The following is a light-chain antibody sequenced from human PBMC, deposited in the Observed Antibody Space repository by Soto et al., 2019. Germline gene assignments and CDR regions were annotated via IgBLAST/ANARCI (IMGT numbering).Light chain of an antibody. CDR2: ETS. Sequence: EIVLTQSPATLSLSAGERVTLSCRSSQSVDTMVAWYQQQVGRTPRLLIYETSSRATGAPARFSGSGSGTDLTLTISRLEPEDFAIYFCQFRSDWQPFKYTFGPGTKLEVK. CDR3: QFRSDWQPFKYT. CDR1: QSVDTM. J-gene: IGKJ2*01. V-gene: IGKV3D-11*02.